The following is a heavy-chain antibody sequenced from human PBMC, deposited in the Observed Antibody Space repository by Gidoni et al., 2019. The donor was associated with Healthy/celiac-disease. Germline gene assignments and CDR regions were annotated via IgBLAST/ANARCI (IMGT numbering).Heavy chain of an antibody. J-gene: IGHJ6*02. CDR1: GGSISSGSYY. CDR3: ARVAEMATITVGYYGMDV. V-gene: IGHV4-61*02. CDR2: IYTSGST. D-gene: IGHD5-12*01. Sequence: QVQLQESGPGLVKPSQTLSLTCTVSGGSISSGSYYWSWIRQPAGKGLEWIGRIYTSGSTNYNPSLKSRVTISVDTSKNQFSLKLSSVTAADTAVYYCARVAEMATITVGYYGMDVWGQGTTVTVSS.